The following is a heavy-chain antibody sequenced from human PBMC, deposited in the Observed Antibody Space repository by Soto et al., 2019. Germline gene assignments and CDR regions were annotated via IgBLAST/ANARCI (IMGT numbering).Heavy chain of an antibody. J-gene: IGHJ4*02. V-gene: IGHV3-53*01. CDR2: IYIDGNT. CDR3: ARDLSRDTAVTFDY. Sequence: PGGPLRLSCAASGFTVSSNYMSWVRQAPGKGLEWVSVIYIDGNTFYADSVKGRFTISRDNSKNTVYIQMNSLRDENTDVYYCARDLSRDTAVTFDYWGQGTLVTVSS. CDR1: GFTVSSNY. D-gene: IGHD5-18*01.